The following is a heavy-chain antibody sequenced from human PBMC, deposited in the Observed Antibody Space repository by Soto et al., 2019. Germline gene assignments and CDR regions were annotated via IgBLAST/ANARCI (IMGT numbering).Heavy chain of an antibody. Sequence: TSETLSLTFTVSGVSISSNYWSWIRQPPGKGLEWIGYIYYSGSTSSNPSLKSRVTISVDTSKNQCSLKLTSVTAVDTAVYYCARAVSSWYLDYWGHGILVTVSS. CDR1: GVSISSNY. V-gene: IGHV4-59*01. CDR2: IYYSGST. CDR3: ARAVSSWYLDY. J-gene: IGHJ4*01. D-gene: IGHD6-13*01.